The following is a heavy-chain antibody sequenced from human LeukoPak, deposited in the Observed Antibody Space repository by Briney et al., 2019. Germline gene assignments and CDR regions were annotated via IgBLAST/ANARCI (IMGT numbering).Heavy chain of an antibody. CDR2: ISAYNGNT. D-gene: IGHD3-22*01. CDR3: ARDRGWGNYYDSSGYYLSGPSY. J-gene: IGHJ4*02. Sequence: ASVKVSCKASGYTFTSYGISWVLQAPGQGLEWMGWISAYNGNTNYAQKLQGRVTMTTDTSTSTAYMELRSLRSDDTAVYYCARDRGWGNYYDSSGYYLSGPSYWGQGTLVTVSS. CDR1: GYTFTSYG. V-gene: IGHV1-18*01.